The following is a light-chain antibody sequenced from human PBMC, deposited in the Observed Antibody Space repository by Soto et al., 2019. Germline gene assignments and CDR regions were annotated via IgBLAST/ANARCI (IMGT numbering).Light chain of an antibody. V-gene: IGLV1-44*01. Sequence: QAVVTQPPSASGTPGQRVTISCSGSSSNIGSNTVNWYQQLPGTAPKLLIYSNNQRPSGVPDRFSGSKSGTSASLAISGLQSEYEADYYCESWDDSLNGLYVFGTGPKLTAL. CDR2: SNN. J-gene: IGLJ1*01. CDR3: ESWDDSLNGLYV. CDR1: SSNIGSNT.